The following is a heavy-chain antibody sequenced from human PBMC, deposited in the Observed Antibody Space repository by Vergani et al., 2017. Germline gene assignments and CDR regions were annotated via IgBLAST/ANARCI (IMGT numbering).Heavy chain of an antibody. CDR1: GFTFDDYA. D-gene: IGHD2-21*01. CDR2: ISWNSGSI. J-gene: IGHJ6*02. V-gene: IGHV3-9*03. Sequence: EVQLVESGGGLVQPGRSLRLSCAASGFTFDDYAMHWVRQAPGKGLEWVSGISWNSGSIGYADSVKGRFTISRDNAKNSLYLQMNSLRAKDMALYYCAKARDPNCKGGNCYSYYYGLDLWGQGTTVTVSS. CDR3: AKARDPNCKGGNCYSYYYGLDL.